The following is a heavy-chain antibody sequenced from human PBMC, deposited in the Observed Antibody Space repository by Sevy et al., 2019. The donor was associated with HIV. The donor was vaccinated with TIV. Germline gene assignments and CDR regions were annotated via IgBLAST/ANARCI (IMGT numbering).Heavy chain of an antibody. Sequence: GGSLRLSCAASGFTFSSYSMNWVRQAPGKGLEWVSYISSSSSTIYYADSVKGRFTISRDNAKNSLYLQMNSLRVEDTAVYYCARDLPSAVTDPFYYYGLAVWGQGTTVTVSS. CDR2: ISSSSSTI. V-gene: IGHV3-48*01. J-gene: IGHJ6*02. CDR1: GFTFSSYS. D-gene: IGHD2-21*02. CDR3: ARDLPSAVTDPFYYYGLAV.